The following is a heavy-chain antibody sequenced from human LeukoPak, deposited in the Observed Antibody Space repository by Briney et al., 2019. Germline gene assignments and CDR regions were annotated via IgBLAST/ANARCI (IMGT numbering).Heavy chain of an antibody. CDR1: GGSISSYY. CDR3: ARGALRVVPAAPYRWFDP. D-gene: IGHD2-2*01. V-gene: IGHV4-59*01. J-gene: IGHJ5*02. Sequence: KTSETLSLTCTVSGGSISSYYWSRIRQPPGKGLEWIGYIYYSGSTNYNPSLKSRVTISVDTSKNQFSLKLSSVTAADTAVYYCARGALRVVPAAPYRWFDPWGQGTLVTVSS. CDR2: IYYSGST.